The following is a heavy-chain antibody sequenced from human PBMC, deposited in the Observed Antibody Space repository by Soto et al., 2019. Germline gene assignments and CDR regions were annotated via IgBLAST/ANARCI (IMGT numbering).Heavy chain of an antibody. V-gene: IGHV4-31*03. CDR3: ARVFIKVAATLTDAFDI. D-gene: IGHD1-26*01. Sequence: QVQLQESGPGLVKPSQTLSLTCTVSGGSISSGGYYWSWIRQHPGKGLEWIGYIYYSGSTYYNPSLKSRVTISVDTSKNQVSLKLSSLTAADTAVYYCARVFIKVAATLTDAFDIWGQGTMVTVSS. J-gene: IGHJ3*02. CDR1: GGSISSGGYY. CDR2: IYYSGST.